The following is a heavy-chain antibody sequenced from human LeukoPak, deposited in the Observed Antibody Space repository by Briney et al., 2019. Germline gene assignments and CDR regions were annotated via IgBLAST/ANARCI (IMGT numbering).Heavy chain of an antibody. J-gene: IGHJ4*02. CDR1: GGSILTTNW. Sequence: SGALSLTCAVSGGSILTTNWWSWVRQPPGKGLEWIGEVHLSGASNYNPSLKSRVNMSIDKSKNQLSLELTSVTAADTAIYYCTRESGAFSPFGFWGQGTLVTVSS. V-gene: IGHV4-4*02. CDR2: VHLSGAS. D-gene: IGHD1-26*01. CDR3: TRESGAFSPFGF.